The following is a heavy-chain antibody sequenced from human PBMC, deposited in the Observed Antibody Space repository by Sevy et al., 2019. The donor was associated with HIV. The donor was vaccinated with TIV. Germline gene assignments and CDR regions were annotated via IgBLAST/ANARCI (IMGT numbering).Heavy chain of an antibody. J-gene: IGHJ4*02. D-gene: IGHD5-18*01. CDR3: ASSIIHPGYFDY. V-gene: IGHV1-2*06. CDR1: GYTFTGYY. CDR2: INPNSGGT. Sequence: ASVKVSCKASGYTFTGYYMHWVRQAPGQGLEWMGRINPNSGGTNYAQKFQGRVTMTRETSISTAYMELSRLRSDDTAVYYCASSIIHPGYFDYWGQGTLVTVSS.